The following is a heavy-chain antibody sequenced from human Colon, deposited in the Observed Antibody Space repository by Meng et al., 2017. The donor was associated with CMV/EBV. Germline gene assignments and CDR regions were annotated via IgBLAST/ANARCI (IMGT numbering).Heavy chain of an antibody. Sequence: GGSLRLSCAASGFSFSTFTMGWVRQAPGKGLEWVSAFDVNGGGTTLYTDSVKGRFTISRDTSENTLYLQMNSLRVDDTALYYCEKGVTSGSPYRAFDLLGQGTKVTVSS. CDR1: GFSFSTFT. J-gene: IGHJ3*01. CDR2: FDVNGGGTT. CDR3: EKGVTSGSPYRAFDL. D-gene: IGHD3-22*01. V-gene: IGHV3-23*01.